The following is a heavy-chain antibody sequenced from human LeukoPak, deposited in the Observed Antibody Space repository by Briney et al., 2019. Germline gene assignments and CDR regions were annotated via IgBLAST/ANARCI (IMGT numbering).Heavy chain of an antibody. CDR1: GGSISSGGYF. CDR2: IYYSGST. D-gene: IGHD3-10*01. J-gene: IGHJ4*02. CDR3: ARSKDFGPDF. V-gene: IGHV4-31*03. Sequence: SQTLSLTCTVSGGSISSGGYFWSWIRQHPGKGLEWIGYIYYSGSTYYNPSLKSRVTISVDTSKNQFSLKLSSVTAADTALYFCARSKDFGPDFWGQGTLVTVSS.